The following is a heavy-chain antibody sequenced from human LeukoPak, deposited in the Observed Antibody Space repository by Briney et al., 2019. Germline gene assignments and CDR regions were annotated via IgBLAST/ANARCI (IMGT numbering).Heavy chain of an antibody. Sequence: ASVKVSCKVSGYTLTELSMHWVRQAPGKGLEWMGGFDPEDGETIYAQKFQGRVTMTEDTSTDTAYMELSSLRSEDTAVYYCARDNYYDSSGFSLFDCWGQGTLVTVSS. J-gene: IGHJ4*02. D-gene: IGHD3-22*01. CDR1: GYTLTELS. CDR2: FDPEDGET. CDR3: ARDNYYDSSGFSLFDC. V-gene: IGHV1-24*01.